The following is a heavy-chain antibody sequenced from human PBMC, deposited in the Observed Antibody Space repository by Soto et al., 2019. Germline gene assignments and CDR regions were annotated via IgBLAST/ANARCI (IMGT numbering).Heavy chain of an antibody. CDR1: GGSISDDY. Sequence: SETLSLTCTVSGGSISDDYWSWFRQPPGKGLEWIGYMYNTGSTVYNPPFKSRVTISVDTSKNQFSLKLNSVTAADTAVYYCARDLWGYCGTDCYPLDVWGQGTTVTVSS. CDR3: ARDLWGYCGTDCYPLDV. V-gene: IGHV4-59*01. J-gene: IGHJ6*02. CDR2: MYNTGST. D-gene: IGHD2-21*02.